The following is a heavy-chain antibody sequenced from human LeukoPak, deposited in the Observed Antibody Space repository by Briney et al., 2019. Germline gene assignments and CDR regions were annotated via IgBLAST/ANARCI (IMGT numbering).Heavy chain of an antibody. Sequence: QPGGSLRLSCAASGFTFSSYGMHWVRQAPGKGLEWVAVISYDGSNKYYADSVKGRFTISRDNSKNTLYLQMNSLRAEDTAVYYCAKVLSDFWSGYHLDIDYWGQGTLVTVSS. CDR2: ISYDGSNK. CDR3: AKVLSDFWSGYHLDIDY. D-gene: IGHD3-3*01. J-gene: IGHJ4*02. V-gene: IGHV3-30*18. CDR1: GFTFSSYG.